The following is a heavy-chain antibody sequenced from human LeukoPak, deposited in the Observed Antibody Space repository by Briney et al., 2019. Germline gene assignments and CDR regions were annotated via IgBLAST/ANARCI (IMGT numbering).Heavy chain of an antibody. J-gene: IGHJ4*02. Sequence: PSQTLSLTCTVSGGSISSGSYYWSWIRQPAGKGLEWIVRIYTSGSTNYNPSLKSRVTISVDTSKNQFSLKLSSVTAADTAVYYCARERYYDILTGYYRLFDYWGQGTLVTVSS. CDR1: GGSISSGSYY. CDR3: ARERYYDILTGYYRLFDY. V-gene: IGHV4-61*02. CDR2: IYTSGST. D-gene: IGHD3-9*01.